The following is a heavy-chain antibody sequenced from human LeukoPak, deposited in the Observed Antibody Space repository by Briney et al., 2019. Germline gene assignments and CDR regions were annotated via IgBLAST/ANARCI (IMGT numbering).Heavy chain of an antibody. J-gene: IGHJ2*01. CDR1: GGSTSSYY. CDR3: ARFVYYYDSSEYFDL. V-gene: IGHV4-59*01. D-gene: IGHD3-22*01. Sequence: SETLSLTCTVSGGSTSSYYWSRIRQPPGKGLEWIGYIYYSGSTNYNPSLKSRVTISVDTSKNQFSLKLSSVTAADTAVYYCARFVYYYDSSEYFDLWGRGTLVTVSS. CDR2: IYYSGST.